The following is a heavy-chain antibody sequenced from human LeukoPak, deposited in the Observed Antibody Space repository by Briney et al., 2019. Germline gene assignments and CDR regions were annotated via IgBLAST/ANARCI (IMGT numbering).Heavy chain of an antibody. CDR3: ARRSGSYWGCAFDI. V-gene: IGHV3-23*01. Sequence: GGSLRLSCAASGFTFSSYAMSWVCQAPGRGLEWVSLISGGGSTYYADSVKGRFTVSRDNSKNTLYLQMNSLRAEDTAVYYCARRSGSYWGCAFDIWGQGTMVTVSS. CDR2: ISGGGST. D-gene: IGHD1-26*01. CDR1: GFTFSSYA. J-gene: IGHJ3*02.